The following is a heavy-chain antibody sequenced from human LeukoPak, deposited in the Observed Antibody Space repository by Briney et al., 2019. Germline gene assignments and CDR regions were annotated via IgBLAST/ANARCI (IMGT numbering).Heavy chain of an antibody. CDR3: ARGFCSLTSCYSFSDY. Sequence: ASVTVSCKASGYTFTSYGITWVRQAPGQGLEWMGWISVYNGKTNYAQNLQDRVTMLTDTSTSTAYMELRSLRSDDTAVYYCARGFCSLTSCYSFSDYWGQGTLVTVSS. CDR2: ISVYNGKT. D-gene: IGHD2-2*02. J-gene: IGHJ4*02. CDR1: GYTFTSYG. V-gene: IGHV1-18*01.